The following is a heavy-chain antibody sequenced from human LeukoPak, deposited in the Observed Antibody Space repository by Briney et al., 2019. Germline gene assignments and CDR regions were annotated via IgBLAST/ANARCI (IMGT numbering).Heavy chain of an antibody. J-gene: IGHJ4*02. V-gene: IGHV1-18*01. CDR1: GYTLTSYG. Sequence: ASVKVSCKASGYTLTSYGISWVRQAPGQGLERMGWISAYNGNTNYAQKLQGRVTMTTDTSTSTAYMELRSLRSDDTAVYYCARDRRRSVSGWYVPPLDYWGQGTLVTVSS. CDR2: ISAYNGNT. CDR3: ARDRRRSVSGWYVPPLDY. D-gene: IGHD6-19*01.